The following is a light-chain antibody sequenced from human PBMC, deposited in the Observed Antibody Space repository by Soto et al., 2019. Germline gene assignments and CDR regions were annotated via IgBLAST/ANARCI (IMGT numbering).Light chain of an antibody. CDR3: QQLNSYPIT. V-gene: IGKV1-9*01. CDR2: AES. CDR1: QGISSY. J-gene: IGKJ5*01. Sequence: DIQLTQSPSFLSASVGDRVTITCRASQGISSYLAWSQQKPGKAPKLLIYAESTLQSGVPSRFSGSGSGTEFTLTISSLQPEDFATYYCQQLNSYPITFGQGTRLEIK.